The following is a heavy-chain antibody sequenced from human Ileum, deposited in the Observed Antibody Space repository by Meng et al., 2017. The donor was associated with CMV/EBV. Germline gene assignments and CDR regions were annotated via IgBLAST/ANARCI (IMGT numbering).Heavy chain of an antibody. CDR1: GDSISSGGYF. J-gene: IGHJ4*02. V-gene: IGHV4-39*06. CDR2: IDYSGTT. D-gene: IGHD5-24*01. CDR3: ARDGEGRWLQLGC. Sequence: SETLSLTCTVSGDSISSGGYFWGWVRQPPGTGLEWIGSIDYSGTTRYNPSLGSRVVISVDTSMNQLTLRLDSVTAADTAVYYCARDGEGRWLQLGCWGQGTLVTVSS.